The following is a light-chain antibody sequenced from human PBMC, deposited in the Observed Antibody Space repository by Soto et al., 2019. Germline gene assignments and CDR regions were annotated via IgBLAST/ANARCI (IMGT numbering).Light chain of an antibody. J-gene: IGLJ2*01. CDR1: SSDVGTYNL. V-gene: IGLV2-23*01. CDR2: EGS. CDR3: CSYAGSVV. Sequence: QSALTQPASVSGSPGQSITISCTGTSSDVGTYNLVSWYQQHPGKAPKFMIYEGSKRPSGVSNRFSGSKSGNTASLTISGLQAEDEADYYCCSYAGSVVFGGGTKLTVL.